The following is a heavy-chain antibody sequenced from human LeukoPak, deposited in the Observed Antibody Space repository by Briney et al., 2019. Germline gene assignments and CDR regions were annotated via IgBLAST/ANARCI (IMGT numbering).Heavy chain of an antibody. D-gene: IGHD5-12*01. CDR3: TTKLIRGNSGDDYDD. Sequence: GGSLRLSCAASGVTFSSYGMHWVRQAPGKGLEWVALISSDGNDKLYGDSVKGRFTISRDDSKSTLYLQMNSLRAEDTAVYYCTTKLIRGNSGDDYDDWGQGTLVTVSS. CDR2: ISSDGNDK. J-gene: IGHJ4*02. V-gene: IGHV3-30*03. CDR1: GVTFSSYG.